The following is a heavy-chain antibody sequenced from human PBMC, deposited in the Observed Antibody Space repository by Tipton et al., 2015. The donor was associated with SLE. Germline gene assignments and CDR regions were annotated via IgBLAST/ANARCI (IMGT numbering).Heavy chain of an antibody. J-gene: IGHJ3*02. CDR2: INHSGST. CDR1: GGSFRGYY. V-gene: IGHV4-34*01. CDR3: ARGGLFPAGTSRHTWNSDAFEI. Sequence: TLSLTCAVYGGSFRGYYWSWIRPPPGKGLEWIGEINHSGSTNYNPSLKSRVTISVDTSKNQFSLKLSSVTAADTAVYYCARGGLFPAGTSRHTWNSDAFEISCQRTMGTV. D-gene: IGHD1-7*01.